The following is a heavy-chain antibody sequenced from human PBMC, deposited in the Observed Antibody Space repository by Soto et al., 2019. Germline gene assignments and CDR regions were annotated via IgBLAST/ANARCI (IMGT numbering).Heavy chain of an antibody. D-gene: IGHD3-22*01. CDR1: GFTFSSYW. CDR3: AREYYYDSSGYYVYDY. CDR2: IKQDGSEK. J-gene: IGHJ4*02. Sequence: GGSLRLSCAASGFTFSSYWMSWVRQAPGKGLEWVANIKQDGSEKYYVASVKGRFTISRDNAKNSLYLQMNSLRAEDTAVYYCAREYYYDSSGYYVYDYWGQGTLVTVSS. V-gene: IGHV3-7*03.